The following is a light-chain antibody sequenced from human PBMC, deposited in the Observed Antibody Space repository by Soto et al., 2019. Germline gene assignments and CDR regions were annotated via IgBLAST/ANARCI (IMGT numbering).Light chain of an antibody. J-gene: IGKJ2*01. V-gene: IGKV3-20*01. Sequence: EIVLTQSPGTLSLSPGERATLSCRASRSVSSSYLGWYQQKPGQAPRLLIYGASSRATGIPDRFSGSGSGTDFTLTISRLEPEHFAVYYCQQYGGSPPYTFGQGTKLEI. CDR2: GAS. CDR1: RSVSSSY. CDR3: QQYGGSPPYT.